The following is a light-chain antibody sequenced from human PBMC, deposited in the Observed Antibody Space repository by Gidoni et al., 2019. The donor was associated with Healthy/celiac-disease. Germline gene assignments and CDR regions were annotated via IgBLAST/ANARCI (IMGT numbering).Light chain of an antibody. Sequence: QSALTQPASVSGSPGQSITISCTGTSSDVGGYNYVSWYQQHPGKAPKLMIYDVSNQPSGVSNRFSGSKSGNTASLTISGLQAEDEADYYCSSYTGSSTSPVFGTGTKVTVL. CDR3: SSYTGSSTSPV. CDR1: SSDVGGYNY. V-gene: IGLV2-14*01. J-gene: IGLJ1*01. CDR2: DVS.